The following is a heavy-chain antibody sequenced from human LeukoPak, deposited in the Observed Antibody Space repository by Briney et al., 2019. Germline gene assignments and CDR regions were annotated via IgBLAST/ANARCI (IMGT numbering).Heavy chain of an antibody. CDR2: IYYSGST. D-gene: IGHD3-10*01. J-gene: IGHJ4*02. CDR1: GGSISNYY. V-gene: IGHV4-59*01. Sequence: SETLSLTCTVSGGSISNYYWSWIRQPPGKGLEWIGNIYYSGSTNYNPSLRSRVTISVDTSNNQFSLNLSSVTAADTAVYYCAREGVLWFGESTFNYWGQGTLVTVSS. CDR3: AREGVLWFGESTFNY.